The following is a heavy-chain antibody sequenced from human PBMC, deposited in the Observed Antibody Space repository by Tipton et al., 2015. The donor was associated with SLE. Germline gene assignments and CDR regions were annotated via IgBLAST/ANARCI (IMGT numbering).Heavy chain of an antibody. CDR1: GYSITSGDY. CDR2: ISHTEST. D-gene: IGHD6-13*01. V-gene: IGHV4-38-2*02. Sequence: LRLSCTVSGYSITSGDYWGWIRQPPGKGLEWIAIISHTESTYYNPSLKSRVTISIDTSKNQFSLKLSSVTAADTAVYYCARDESSSWPYYYGMDVWGQGTTVTVSS. J-gene: IGHJ6*02. CDR3: ARDESSSWPYYYGMDV.